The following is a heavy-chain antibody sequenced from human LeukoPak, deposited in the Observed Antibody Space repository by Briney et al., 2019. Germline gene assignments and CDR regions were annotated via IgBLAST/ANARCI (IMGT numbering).Heavy chain of an antibody. J-gene: IGHJ5*02. CDR2: IYHSGST. Sequence: SETLSLTCAVSGYSISSGYYWGWIRQPPGKGLEWIGSIYHSGSTYYNPSLKSRVTTSVDTSKNQFSLKLSSVTAADTAVYYCARDRPEVGCSGGSCYSYYNWFDPWGQGTLVTVSS. CDR3: ARDRPEVGCSGGSCYSYYNWFDP. D-gene: IGHD2-15*01. V-gene: IGHV4-38-2*02. CDR1: GYSISSGYY.